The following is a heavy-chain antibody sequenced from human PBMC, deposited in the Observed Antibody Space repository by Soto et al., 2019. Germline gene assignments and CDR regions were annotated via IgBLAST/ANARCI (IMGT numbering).Heavy chain of an antibody. V-gene: IGHV1-69*02. D-gene: IGHD6-13*01. Sequence: QVQLVQSGAEVKKPGSSVKVSCKASGGTFSSYTISWVRQAPGQGLEWMGRIIPILGIANYAQKFQGRVTITADKSTSTAYMELSSLRSEDTAVDYCARGIAAAGTGYGFDYWGQGTLVTVSS. CDR2: IIPILGIA. J-gene: IGHJ4*02. CDR3: ARGIAAAGTGYGFDY. CDR1: GGTFSSYT.